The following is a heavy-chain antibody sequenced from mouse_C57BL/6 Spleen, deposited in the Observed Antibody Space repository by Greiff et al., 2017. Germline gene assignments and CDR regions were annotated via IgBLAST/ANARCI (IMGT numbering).Heavy chain of an antibody. Sequence: VQLQQSGPELVKPGASVKIPCKASGYTFTDYNMDWVKQSHGKSLEWIGDINPNNGGTIYNQKFKGKATLTVDKSSSTAYMELRSLTSEDTAVYYCARRKLGRVPGFAYWGQGTLVTVSA. J-gene: IGHJ3*01. CDR2: INPNNGGT. V-gene: IGHV1-18*01. CDR1: GYTFTDYN. D-gene: IGHD4-1*01. CDR3: ARRKLGRVPGFAY.